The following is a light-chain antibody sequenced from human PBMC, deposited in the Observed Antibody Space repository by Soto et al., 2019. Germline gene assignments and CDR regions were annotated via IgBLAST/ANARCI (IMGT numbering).Light chain of an antibody. CDR3: QQLNSYPIT. CDR1: QGLSSD. J-gene: IGKJ5*01. CDR2: AAA. V-gene: IGKV1-9*01. Sequence: DIQLTQSPSFLSASVGDRVTITCRASQGLSSDLAWYQQKPGKAPKLLIYAAATLQSAVPSRFSGSGSGTEFTLPNSSLQPEDFATYYCQQLNSYPITFGQGTRLEMK.